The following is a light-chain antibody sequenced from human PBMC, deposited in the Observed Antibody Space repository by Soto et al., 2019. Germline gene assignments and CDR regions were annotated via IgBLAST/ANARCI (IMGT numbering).Light chain of an antibody. CDR2: DAS. CDR1: QSVSSY. Sequence: EIVLTQSPSSLSCSPLERSTLSCRASQSVSSYLAWYQQKPGQAPRLLIYDASNRATGIPARFSGSGSGTDFTLTISSLEPEDFAVYYCQQRSNWTWTFGQGTKVDIK. V-gene: IGKV3-11*01. CDR3: QQRSNWTWT. J-gene: IGKJ1*01.